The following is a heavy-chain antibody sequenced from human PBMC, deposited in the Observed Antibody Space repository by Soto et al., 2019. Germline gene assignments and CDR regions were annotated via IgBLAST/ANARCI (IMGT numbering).Heavy chain of an antibody. V-gene: IGHV1-69*13. J-gene: IGHJ6*02. Sequence: SVKVSCKASGGIFSSYAISWVRQAPGQGLEWMGGIVPIFGTANYAQKFQGRVTITADESTSTAYMELSSLRSEDTAVYYCAREGERGYSYGAYYYGMDVWGQGTTVTVSS. D-gene: IGHD5-18*01. CDR3: AREGERGYSYGAYYYGMDV. CDR1: GGIFSSYA. CDR2: IVPIFGTA.